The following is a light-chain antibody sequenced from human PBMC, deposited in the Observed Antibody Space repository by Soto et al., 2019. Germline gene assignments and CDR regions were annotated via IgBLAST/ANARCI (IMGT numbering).Light chain of an antibody. CDR2: VNS. CDR3: SSYTSSDTPYV. V-gene: IGLV2-14*01. J-gene: IGLJ1*01. Sequence: QSALTQPASVSGSPGQSITISCNGTSSDVGDYKYVSWYQQHPDKAPKLIIFVNSNRPSGVSNRFSGSKSGNTASLTISGLPAEDEADYYCSSYTSSDTPYVFGTGTKVTVL. CDR1: SSDVGDYKY.